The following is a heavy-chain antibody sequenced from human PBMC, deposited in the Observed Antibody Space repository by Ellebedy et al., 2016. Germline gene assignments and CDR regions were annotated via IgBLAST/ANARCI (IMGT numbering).Heavy chain of an antibody. D-gene: IGHD6-19*01. CDR3: ARVPIAVAGMSPI. CDR1: GFTFSSYS. J-gene: IGHJ3*02. CDR2: ISSSTSTI. Sequence: GESLKISCAASGFTFSSYSMNWVRQAPGKGLEWVSYISSSTSTIFYADSVKGRFTISRDNAKNSLYLQMNSLRAEDTDVYYCARVPIAVAGMSPIWGQGTMVTVSS. V-gene: IGHV3-48*04.